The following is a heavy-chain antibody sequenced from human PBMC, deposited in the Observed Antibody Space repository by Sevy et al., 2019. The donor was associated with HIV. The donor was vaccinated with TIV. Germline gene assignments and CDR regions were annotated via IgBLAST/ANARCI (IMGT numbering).Heavy chain of an antibody. CDR1: DGSFIDYY. Sequence: SETLSLTYAVYDGSFIDYYWNWIRQPPGKGLEWIGEINHSGNTNYNPSLESRVAISVDSSKRQVSLNLNSVTVADTAVYYCARKYIEDVTTPNSPSYFDLWGRGTLVTVSS. CDR3: ARKYIEDVTTPNSPSYFDL. J-gene: IGHJ2*01. V-gene: IGHV4-34*01. D-gene: IGHD1-1*01. CDR2: INHSGNT.